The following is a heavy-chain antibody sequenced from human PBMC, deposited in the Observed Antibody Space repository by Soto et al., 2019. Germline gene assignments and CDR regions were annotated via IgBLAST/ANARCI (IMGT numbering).Heavy chain of an antibody. J-gene: IGHJ1*01. CDR1: GFTFDDYA. CDR2: ISWNSGSI. CDR3: AKDMSSSGAARSIFQH. V-gene: IGHV3-9*01. Sequence: EVQLVESGGGLVQPGRSLRLSCAASGFTFDDYAMHWVRQAPGKGLEWVSGISWNSGSIGYADSVKGRFTISRDNAKNSLYLQMNSLRAEDTALYYCAKDMSSSGAARSIFQHWGQGTLVTVSS. D-gene: IGHD6-19*01.